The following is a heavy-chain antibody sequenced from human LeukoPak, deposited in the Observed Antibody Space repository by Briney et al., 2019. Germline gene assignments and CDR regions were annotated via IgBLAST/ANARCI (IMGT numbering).Heavy chain of an antibody. CDR2: INPNSGGT. V-gene: IGHV1-2*02. J-gene: IGHJ3*02. Sequence: ASVKVSCKASGYTFTGHYMHWVRQAPGQGLEWMGWINPNSGGTNYAQKFRCRVTMTRDTSISTAYMELSRLRSDDTAVYYCARSRSLGDAFDIWGQGTMVTVSS. CDR1: GYTFTGHY. CDR3: ARSRSLGDAFDI.